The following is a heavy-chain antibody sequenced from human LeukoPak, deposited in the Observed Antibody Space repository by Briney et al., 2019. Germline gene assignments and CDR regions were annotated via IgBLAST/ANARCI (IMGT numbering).Heavy chain of an antibody. D-gene: IGHD5-24*01. CDR2: IIPIFGTA. V-gene: IGHV1-69*13. Sequence: SVKVSCKASGGTFSSYAISWVRQAPGQGLEWMGGIIPIFGTANYAQKFQGRVTITADESTSTAYLELSSLRPEDTAVYYCARSEMAPIPYCFDYWGQGTLVTVSS. J-gene: IGHJ4*02. CDR3: ARSEMAPIPYCFDY. CDR1: GGTFSSYA.